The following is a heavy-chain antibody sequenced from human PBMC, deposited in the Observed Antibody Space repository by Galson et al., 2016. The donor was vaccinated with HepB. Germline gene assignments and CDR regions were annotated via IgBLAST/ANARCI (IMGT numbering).Heavy chain of an antibody. D-gene: IGHD2-2*01. CDR1: GYTFTSYG. Sequence: SVKVSCKASGYTFTSYGISWVRQAPGQGLEWMGWIATYNGDTNYAQKFQGRLTMTTVTSTTTAYMELRSLRFDDTAVYYCARDRIKVVPPVIDWFDPWGQGTLVTVSS. CDR3: ARDRIKVVPPVIDWFDP. CDR2: IATYNGDT. V-gene: IGHV1-18*04. J-gene: IGHJ5*02.